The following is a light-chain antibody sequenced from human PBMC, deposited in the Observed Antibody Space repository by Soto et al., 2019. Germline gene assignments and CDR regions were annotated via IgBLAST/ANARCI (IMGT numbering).Light chain of an antibody. CDR1: QSISTS. CDR2: GAS. J-gene: IGKJ1*01. CDR3: QQYSKWPPVT. Sequence: EIVMTQSPATLSVSPGERATLSCRASQSISTSLAWYQHKPGQAPRLLISGASTRATGIPARFSGSGSGTEFTLTICSLQSEDFAVYYCQQYSKWPPVTFGQGTKVDI. V-gene: IGKV3-15*01.